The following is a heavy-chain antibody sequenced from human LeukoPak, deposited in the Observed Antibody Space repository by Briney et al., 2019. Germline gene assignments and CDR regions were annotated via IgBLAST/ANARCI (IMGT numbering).Heavy chain of an antibody. J-gene: IGHJ6*02. Sequence: SVKVSCKASGYTFTSYDINWVRQATGQGLEWMGGIIPIFGTANYAQKFQGRVTITADESTSTAYMELSSLRSEDTAVYYCAGPSMVRGTEYYYYGMDVWGQGTTVTVSS. D-gene: IGHD3-10*01. CDR3: AGPSMVRGTEYYYYGMDV. CDR2: IIPIFGTA. CDR1: GYTFTSYD. V-gene: IGHV1-69*13.